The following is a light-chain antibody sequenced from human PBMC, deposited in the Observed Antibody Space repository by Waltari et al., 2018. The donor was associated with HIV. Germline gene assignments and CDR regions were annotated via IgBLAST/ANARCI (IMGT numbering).Light chain of an antibody. CDR2: GTS. CDR3: QSYDSSLSGWV. Sequence: QSVLTQPPSVSGAPGQRVTISCTGSSSNIGAGYDVHWYQQLPGTAPKLLIYGTSERPSGVPDRFSGSKSGTSASLAITGLQAGDEADYYCQSYDSSLSGWVFGGGTKLTVL. J-gene: IGLJ3*02. V-gene: IGLV1-40*01. CDR1: SSNIGAGYD.